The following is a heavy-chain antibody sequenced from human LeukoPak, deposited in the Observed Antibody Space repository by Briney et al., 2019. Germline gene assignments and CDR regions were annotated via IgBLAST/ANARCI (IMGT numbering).Heavy chain of an antibody. CDR2: IRYDGSNK. CDR1: GFTFSSYG. CDR3: ARDFGPDYYYYGMDV. J-gene: IGHJ6*02. V-gene: IGHV3-33*01. Sequence: GRSLRLSCAASGFTFSSYGMHWDRQAPGKGLEWVAVIRYDGSNKYYADSVKGRFTISRDNSKNTLYLQMNSLRAEDTAVYYCARDFGPDYYYYGMDVWGQGTTVTVSS. D-gene: IGHD3-10*01.